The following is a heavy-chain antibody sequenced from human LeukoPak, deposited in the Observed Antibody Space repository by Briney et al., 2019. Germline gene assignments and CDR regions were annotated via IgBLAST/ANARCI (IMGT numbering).Heavy chain of an antibody. CDR2: IRSSSSYI. J-gene: IGHJ5*02. Sequence: GRSLRLSCAASRFTFSSYSMNWVRPPPGNGLEWVSSIRSSSSYIYYADSVKGRFTISRDNAKSSLYLQMNSLRAEDTAVYYCARDLSGIAAVPSNSFDPWGQGTLVTVSS. V-gene: IGHV3-21*01. CDR3: ARDLSGIAAVPSNSFDP. D-gene: IGHD6-13*01. CDR1: RFTFSSYS.